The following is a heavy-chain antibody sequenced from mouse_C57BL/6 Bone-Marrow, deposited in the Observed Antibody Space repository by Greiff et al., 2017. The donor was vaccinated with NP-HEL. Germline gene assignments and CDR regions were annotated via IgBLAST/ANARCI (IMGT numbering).Heavy chain of an antibody. CDR3: ASQLRPFAY. J-gene: IGHJ3*01. CDR1: GYTFTSYG. CDR2: TYPRSGNT. Sequence: VQLQQSGAELARPGASVKLSCKASGYTFTSYGISWVKQRTGQGLEWIGETYPRSGNTYYNEKFKGKATLTADKSSSTAYMELRSLTSEDSAVYFCASQLRPFAYWGQGTLVTVSA. D-gene: IGHD3-2*02. V-gene: IGHV1-81*01.